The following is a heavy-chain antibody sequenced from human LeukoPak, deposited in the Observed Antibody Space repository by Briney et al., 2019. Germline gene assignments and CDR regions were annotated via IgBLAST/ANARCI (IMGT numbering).Heavy chain of an antibody. V-gene: IGHV3-30*04. CDR3: AKLRDGYNSHYFDY. CDR2: ISYDGSNE. D-gene: IGHD5-24*01. CDR1: GFTFSSYV. J-gene: IGHJ4*02. Sequence: GGSLRLSCAASGFTFSSYVMHWVRQAPGKGLEWVAIISYDGSNEYYADSVKGRFTISRDNSKNTLYLQMNSLRAEDTAVYYCAKLRDGYNSHYFDYWGQGTLVTVSS.